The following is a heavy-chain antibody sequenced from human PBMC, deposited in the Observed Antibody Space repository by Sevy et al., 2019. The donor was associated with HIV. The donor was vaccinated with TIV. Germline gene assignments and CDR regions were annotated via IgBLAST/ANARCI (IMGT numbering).Heavy chain of an antibody. J-gene: IGHJ4*02. CDR1: GFTFSSYE. Sequence: GGCLRLSCAASGFTFSSYEMNWVRQAPGKGLEWVSYISNSGTTISYSDSVRGRFSISRYNARNSLYLQMNSLRAEDTAVYYCARDLPPSATTVAHFDYWGQGTLVTVSS. CDR2: ISNSGTTI. D-gene: IGHD4-17*01. CDR3: ARDLPPSATTVAHFDY. V-gene: IGHV3-48*03.